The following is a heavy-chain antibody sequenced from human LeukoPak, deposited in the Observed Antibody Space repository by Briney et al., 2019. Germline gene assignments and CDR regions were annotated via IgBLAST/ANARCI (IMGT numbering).Heavy chain of an antibody. J-gene: IGHJ4*02. Sequence: SETLSLTCTVSGVSVSNYYWSWLRQPAGNGPEWIGRIYSSGITNYNPSLRSRVSVSLDTSKNQFSLKLNSVTAAGTAVYYCATEGPLIWRPPHFESWGQGTLVIVSS. V-gene: IGHV4-4*07. CDR2: IYSSGIT. D-gene: IGHD2-15*01. CDR1: GVSVSNYY. CDR3: ATEGPLIWRPPHFES.